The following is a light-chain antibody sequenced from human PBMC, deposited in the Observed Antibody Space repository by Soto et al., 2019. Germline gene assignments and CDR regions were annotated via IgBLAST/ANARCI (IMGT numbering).Light chain of an antibody. Sequence: QSVLTQPPSASGTPGPRVSFSCSGGRSHIVSNYVFWYQQFPGTAPKLLIYRNNQRPSGVPDRFSGSKSGTSASLAISGLRSEDEADYYCTSWDDSLYHVVFGGGTKVTVL. CDR2: RNN. V-gene: IGLV1-47*01. J-gene: IGLJ2*01. CDR1: RSHIVSNY. CDR3: TSWDDSLYHVV.